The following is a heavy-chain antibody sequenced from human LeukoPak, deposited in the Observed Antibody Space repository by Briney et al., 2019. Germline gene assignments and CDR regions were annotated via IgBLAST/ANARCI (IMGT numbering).Heavy chain of an antibody. CDR3: TTDYYGSGSYYN. D-gene: IGHD3-10*01. CDR1: GFTFSNAW. Sequence: GSLRLSCAASGFTFSNAWMSWVRQAPGKGLEWVGRIKSKTDGGTTDYAAPVKGRFTISRDDSKNTLYLQMNSLKTEDTAVYYCTTDYYGSGSYYNWGQGTLVTVSS. CDR2: IKSKTDGGTT. V-gene: IGHV3-15*01. J-gene: IGHJ4*02.